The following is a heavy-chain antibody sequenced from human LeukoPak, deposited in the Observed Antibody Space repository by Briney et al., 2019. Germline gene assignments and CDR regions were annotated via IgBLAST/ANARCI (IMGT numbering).Heavy chain of an antibody. D-gene: IGHD2-2*03. V-gene: IGHV3-49*04. CDR2: IRSKAYDGTT. J-gene: IGHJ4*02. CDR1: GFTFSDYW. CDR3: SVDIGDY. Sequence: GGSLTLSCAASGFTFSDYWMSWVRQAPGKGLEWVGFIRSKAYDGTTAYAASVKGRFTISRDDSKSITYLQMNSLKTEDTAVYYCSVDIGDYWGQGTLVTVSS.